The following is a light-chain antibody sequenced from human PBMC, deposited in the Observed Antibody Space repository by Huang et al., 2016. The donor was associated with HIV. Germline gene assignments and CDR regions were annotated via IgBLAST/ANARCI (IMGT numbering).Light chain of an antibody. Sequence: DIQMTQTPPSLSASVGDRVTITCRTNQSIDSYLNWYQQKPGEAPKLLSHSASTLQGGVPSRFSGSGSETDFALTINSLQPEDRGTYYCQQTHSSPRAFGQGTKVEIK. CDR3: QQTHSSPRA. CDR1: QSIDSY. V-gene: IGKV1-39*01. J-gene: IGKJ1*01. CDR2: SAS.